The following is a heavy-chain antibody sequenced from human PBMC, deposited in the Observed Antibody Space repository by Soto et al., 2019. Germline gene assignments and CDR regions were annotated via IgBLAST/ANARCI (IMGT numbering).Heavy chain of an antibody. V-gene: IGHV4-30-2*01. CDR1: GGSISSGGYS. CDR3: ARVPDY. Sequence: QLQLLESGSGLVKPSQTLSLTCAVSGGSISSGGYSWGWIRQPPGKGLEWIGYIYHSVSTYYNPSLKSRAPISGDRSKNQFSLRLSSVPAADTAVYSCARVPDYWGQGTLVTVSS. J-gene: IGHJ4*02. CDR2: IYHSVST.